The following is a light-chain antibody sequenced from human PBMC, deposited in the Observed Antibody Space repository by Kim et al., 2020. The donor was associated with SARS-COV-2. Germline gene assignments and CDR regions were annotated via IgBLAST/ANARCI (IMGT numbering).Light chain of an antibody. V-gene: IGKV1-39*01. J-gene: IGKJ1*01. CDR2: AAS. CDR3: QQSYSTSVT. Sequence: DIQMTQSPSSLSASVGDRVTITCRASQSISSYLNWYQQKPGKAPKLLIYAASSLQSGVPSRFSGSGSGTDFTLTISSVQPEDFATYDCQQSYSTSVTFGQGTKVDIK. CDR1: QSISSY.